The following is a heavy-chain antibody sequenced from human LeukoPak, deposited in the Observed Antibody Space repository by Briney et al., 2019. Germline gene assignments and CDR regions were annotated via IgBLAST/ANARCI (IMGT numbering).Heavy chain of an antibody. CDR3: ARAATMIVVVSNWFDP. CDR1: GGTFSSYA. Sequence: SVKVSCKASGGTFSSYAISWVRQAPGQGLEWLGGIIPIFGTANYAQKFQGRVTITADESTSTAYMELSSLRSEDTAVYYCARAATMIVVVSNWFDPWGQGTLVTVSS. D-gene: IGHD3-22*01. V-gene: IGHV1-69*13. CDR2: IIPIFGTA. J-gene: IGHJ5*02.